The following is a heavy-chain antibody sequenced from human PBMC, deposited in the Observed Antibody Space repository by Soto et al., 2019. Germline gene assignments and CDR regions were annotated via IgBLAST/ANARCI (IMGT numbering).Heavy chain of an antibody. D-gene: IGHD3-3*01. Sequence: SVKVSCKASGFTFTSSAVQWVRQARGQRLEWIGWIVVGSGNTNYAQKFQERVTITRDMSTSTAYMELSSLRSEDTAVYYCARVFEPGGYYSEGWFDPWGQGTLVTVSS. V-gene: IGHV1-58*01. CDR3: ARVFEPGGYYSEGWFDP. J-gene: IGHJ5*02. CDR1: GFTFTSSA. CDR2: IVVGSGNT.